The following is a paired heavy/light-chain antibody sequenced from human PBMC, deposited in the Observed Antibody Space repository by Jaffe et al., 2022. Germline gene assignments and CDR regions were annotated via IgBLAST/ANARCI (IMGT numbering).Light chain of an antibody. J-gene: IGKJ5*01. V-gene: IGKV3-11*01. CDR3: QQRSNWPPTIT. CDR2: DAS. Sequence: EIVLTQSPATLSLSPGERATLSCRASQSVSSYLAWYQQKPGQAPRLLIYDASNRATGIPARFSGSGSGTDFTLTISSLEPEDFAVYYCQQRSNWPPTITFGQGTRLEIK. CDR1: QSVSSY.
Heavy chain of an antibody. J-gene: IGHJ4*02. CDR2: IRYDGSNK. V-gene: IGHV3-30*02. Sequence: QVQLVESGGGVVQPGGSLRLSCAASGFTFSSYGMHWVRQAPGKGLEWVAFIRYDGSNKYYADSVKGRFTISRDNSKNTLYLQMNSLRAEDTAVYYCAKDQGYDYIWGSYRYENTFDYWGQGTLVTVSS. CDR1: GFTFSSYG. CDR3: AKDQGYDYIWGSYRYENTFDY. D-gene: IGHD3-16*02.